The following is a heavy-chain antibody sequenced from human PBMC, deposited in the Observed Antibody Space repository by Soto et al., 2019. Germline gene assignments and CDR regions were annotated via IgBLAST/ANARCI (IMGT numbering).Heavy chain of an antibody. CDR2: IDAGNGDT. D-gene: IGHD2-15*01. CDR1: GYNFANYA. Sequence: ASVKVSCKAFGYNFANYAIHWVRQAPGQWLEWMGWIDAGNGDTKYSQRFRGRVTITRDTAANTVFMELRNLRSDDTAVYYCARAEVVVPKYYWGQGTLVTVSS. CDR3: ARAEVVVPKYY. J-gene: IGHJ4*02. V-gene: IGHV1-3*01.